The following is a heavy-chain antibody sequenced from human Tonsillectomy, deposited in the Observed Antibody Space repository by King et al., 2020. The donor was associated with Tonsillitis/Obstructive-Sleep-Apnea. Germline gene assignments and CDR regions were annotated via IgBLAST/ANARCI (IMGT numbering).Heavy chain of an antibody. D-gene: IGHD2-2*02. Sequence: VQLVESGGGVVQPGRSLRLSCAASGFTFGTYGMHWVRQAPGKGLEWVAVTWYDGSNKHYADSVRGRFTISIDNSKKTLYLQMNTVRAEDTAVYYCARSSQLVRVEAATAIDYWGHGTLVTVSS. J-gene: IGHJ4*01. CDR3: ARSSQLVRVEAATAIDY. CDR2: TWYDGSNK. CDR1: GFTFGTYG. V-gene: IGHV3-33*01.